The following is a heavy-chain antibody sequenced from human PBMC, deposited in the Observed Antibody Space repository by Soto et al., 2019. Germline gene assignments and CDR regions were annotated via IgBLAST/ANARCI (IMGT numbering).Heavy chain of an antibody. CDR1: GGSISSYY. V-gene: IGHV4-4*07. Sequence: SETLSLTCTVSGGSISSYYWCWIRQPAGKGLEWVGRIYTSGSTNYNPSLKNRVTMSVDTSKNQFSLKLSSVTAADTAVYYCARGHTIFGVVTYYYYGMDVWGQGTTVTV. CDR2: IYTSGST. CDR3: ARGHTIFGVVTYYYYGMDV. D-gene: IGHD3-3*01. J-gene: IGHJ6*02.